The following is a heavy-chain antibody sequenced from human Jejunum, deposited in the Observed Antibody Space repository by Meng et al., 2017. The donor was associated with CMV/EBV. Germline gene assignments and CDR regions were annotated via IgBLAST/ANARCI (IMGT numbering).Heavy chain of an antibody. CDR1: IGGEHY. CDR2: IYHSGNT. J-gene: IGHJ4*02. V-gene: IGHV4-30-4*08. CDR3: ASYGEYCSTSTCYPAFDY. Sequence: IGGEHYWSWIRQPPGKGLEWIGHIYHSGNTYYNPSLKSRLTISVDKSKNQFSLRLSSVAAADTAVYYCASYGEYCSTSTCYPAFDYWGPGTVVTVS. D-gene: IGHD2-2*01.